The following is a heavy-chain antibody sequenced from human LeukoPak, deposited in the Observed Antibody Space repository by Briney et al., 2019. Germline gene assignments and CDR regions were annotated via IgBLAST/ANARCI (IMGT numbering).Heavy chain of an antibody. CDR1: GYSISSNYY. Sequence: PSETLSLTCTVSGYSISSNYYWGWIRQPPGKGLEWIGSIYHSGSTYYNPSLKSRVTISVDTSKNQFSLKLSSVTAADTAVYYCARVGNPLVTVFAWFDPWGQGTLVTVSS. CDR3: ARVGNPLVTVFAWFDP. V-gene: IGHV4-38-2*02. D-gene: IGHD3-3*01. J-gene: IGHJ5*02. CDR2: IYHSGST.